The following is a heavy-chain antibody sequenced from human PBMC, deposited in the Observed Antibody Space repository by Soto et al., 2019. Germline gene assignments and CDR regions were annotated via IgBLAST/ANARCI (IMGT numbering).Heavy chain of an antibody. V-gene: IGHV2-5*01. CDR1: GFSFGVSGVG. J-gene: IGHJ4*02. Sequence: QITLKESGPTLVKPTQTLTLTCTFSGFSFGVSGVGVGWIRQPPGRALEWLGLVFWNDDKRYSTSLESRLTLTKDTSNTQVVLTVTNLDPGDTGTYYCARAYTYDFDHWGQGTLVTVSS. CDR3: ARAYTYDFDH. D-gene: IGHD2-21*01. CDR2: VFWNDDK.